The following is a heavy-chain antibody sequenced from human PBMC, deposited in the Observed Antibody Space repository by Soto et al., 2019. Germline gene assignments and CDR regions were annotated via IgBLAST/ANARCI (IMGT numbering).Heavy chain of an antibody. D-gene: IGHD3-3*01. V-gene: IGHV4-34*01. CDR3: ARGAILVFGVVIPFDP. CDR2: INHSGST. Sequence: QVQLQQWGAGLLKPLETLSLTCAVYGGSFSGYYWSWIRQPPGKGLEWIGEINHSGSTNYNPSLKSRVTISVDTSKNQFTLKMSSVTAADTAVYYCARGAILVFGVVIPFDPWGQGTLVTVSS. CDR1: GGSFSGYY. J-gene: IGHJ5*02.